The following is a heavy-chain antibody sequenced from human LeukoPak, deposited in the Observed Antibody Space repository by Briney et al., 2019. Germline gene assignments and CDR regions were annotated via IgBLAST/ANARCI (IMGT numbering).Heavy chain of an antibody. D-gene: IGHD6-6*01. V-gene: IGHV1-2*02. CDR3: ARVQYSSSPRGPFDD. Sequence: ASVKVSCKASGYTFTDYYMHWVRQAPGQGLEWMGWINPNNGATNYAEKFQGRVTMTRDTSISTAYMEVSSLRSDGTAVYYCARVQYSSSPRGPFDDWGQGTLVTVSS. CDR1: GYTFTDYY. CDR2: INPNNGAT. J-gene: IGHJ4*02.